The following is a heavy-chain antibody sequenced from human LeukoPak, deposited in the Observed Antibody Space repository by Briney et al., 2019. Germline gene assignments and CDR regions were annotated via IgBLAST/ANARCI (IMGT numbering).Heavy chain of an antibody. Sequence: AETLSLSCTDSGGTVTSYDWSGIRQPPGKGLESIGYIYYSGSASYNPSLKSRVTMSIDTSKNQFSLKLRSVTAADTAVYYCARDRFREYYNAWGQGTLVTVSS. CDR1: GGTVTSYD. CDR3: ARDRFREYYNA. CDR2: IYYSGSA. J-gene: IGHJ4*02. D-gene: IGHD3-10*01. V-gene: IGHV4-59*02.